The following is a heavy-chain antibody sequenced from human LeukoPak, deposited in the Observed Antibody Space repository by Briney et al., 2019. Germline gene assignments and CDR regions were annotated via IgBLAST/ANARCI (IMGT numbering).Heavy chain of an antibody. CDR1: GFTFSNYA. V-gene: IGHV3-23*01. J-gene: IGHJ6*03. Sequence: GGTLRLSCAASGFTFSNYAMSWVRQVPGKGLEWVSALRDSGDTTYYADSVKGRFTISRDNSKNMLYLQMNSLRAEDTAVYYCAKVENMDVWGKGTTVTISS. CDR2: LRDSGDTT. CDR3: AKVENMDV.